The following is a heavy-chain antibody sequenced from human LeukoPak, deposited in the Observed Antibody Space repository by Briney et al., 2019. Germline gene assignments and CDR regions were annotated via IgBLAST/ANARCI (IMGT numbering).Heavy chain of an antibody. CDR3: ARDGGTFHHYAFDI. CDR1: GFTFSSYA. Sequence: RGSLRLSCAASGFTFSSYAMHWVRQAPGKGLEWVAVISYDGSNKYYADSVKGRFTISRDNSKNTLYLQMNSLRAEDTAVYYCARDGGTFHHYAFDIWGQGTMVTVSS. CDR2: ISYDGSNK. D-gene: IGHD2-15*01. V-gene: IGHV3-30*04. J-gene: IGHJ3*02.